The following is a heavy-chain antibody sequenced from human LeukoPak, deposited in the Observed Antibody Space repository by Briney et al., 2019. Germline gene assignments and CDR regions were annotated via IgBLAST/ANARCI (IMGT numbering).Heavy chain of an antibody. CDR2: TSAYNGNT. V-gene: IGHV1-18*01. D-gene: IGHD3-10*01. J-gene: IGHJ4*02. Sequence: ASVKVSCKASGYTFTSYGISWVRQAPGQGLEWMGWTSAYNGNTNYAQKLQGRVTMTTDTSTSTAYMELRSLRSDDTAVYYCARAGPYGSGSYLSYFDYWGQGTLVTVSS. CDR1: GYTFTSYG. CDR3: ARAGPYGSGSYLSYFDY.